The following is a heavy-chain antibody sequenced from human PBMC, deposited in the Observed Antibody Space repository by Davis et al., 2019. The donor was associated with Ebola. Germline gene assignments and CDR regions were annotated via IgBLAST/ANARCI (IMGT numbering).Heavy chain of an antibody. J-gene: IGHJ5*02. V-gene: IGHV1-18*04. Sequence: ASVKVSCKASGYTFTSYYMHWVRQAPGQGLEWMGWISAYNGNTNYAQKLQGRVTMTTDTSTSTAYMELRSLRSDDTAVYYCASTMTTVTTGWFNPWGQGTLVTVSS. CDR3: ASTMTTVTTGWFNP. CDR2: ISAYNGNT. D-gene: IGHD4-17*01. CDR1: GYTFTSYY.